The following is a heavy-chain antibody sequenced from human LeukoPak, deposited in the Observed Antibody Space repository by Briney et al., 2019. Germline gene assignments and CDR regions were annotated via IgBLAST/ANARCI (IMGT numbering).Heavy chain of an antibody. D-gene: IGHD3-22*01. V-gene: IGHV4-39*02. CDR1: GVSISSSNSY. Sequence: SETLSLTCTVSGVSISSSNSYWGWIRQPPGKGLEWIGSIYYSGNTYYNASLKSQVSISIDTSKNQFSLRLTSVTAADTAVYYCARDPDIYYDSSGYYFGHDAFDIWGQGTMVTVSS. CDR2: IYYSGNT. CDR3: ARDPDIYYDSSGYYFGHDAFDI. J-gene: IGHJ3*02.